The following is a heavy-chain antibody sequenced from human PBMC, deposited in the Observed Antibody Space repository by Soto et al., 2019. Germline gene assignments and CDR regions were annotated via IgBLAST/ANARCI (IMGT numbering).Heavy chain of an antibody. Sequence: PSETLSLACAVYGGSFSGYYWSWIRQPPGKGLEWIGEINHSGSTNYNPSLKSRVTISVDTSKNQFSLKLSSVTAADTAVYYCARGLRNEASVSFDYWGQGNLVTVSS. J-gene: IGHJ4*02. CDR2: INHSGST. V-gene: IGHV4-34*01. D-gene: IGHD1-1*01. CDR3: ARGLRNEASVSFDY. CDR1: GGSFSGYY.